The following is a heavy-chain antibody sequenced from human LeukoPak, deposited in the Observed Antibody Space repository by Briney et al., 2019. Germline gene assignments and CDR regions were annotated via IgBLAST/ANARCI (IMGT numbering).Heavy chain of an antibody. V-gene: IGHV3-23*01. CDR3: AKDDRWLQFCC. CDR1: GFTFSSYE. D-gene: IGHD5-24*01. Sequence: GGSLRLSCAASGFTFSSYEMNWVRQAPGKGLEWVSGIIPSGHTTYYADSVRGRFTISRDNSRNTLYLQMNSLRAEDTAVYYCAKDDRWLQFCCWGQGTLVTVSA. J-gene: IGHJ4*02. CDR2: IIPSGHTT.